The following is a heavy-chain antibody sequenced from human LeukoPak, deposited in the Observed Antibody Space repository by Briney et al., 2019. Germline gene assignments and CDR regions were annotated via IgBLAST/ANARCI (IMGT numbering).Heavy chain of an antibody. J-gene: IGHJ4*02. CDR2: ISYDGSNK. D-gene: IGHD2-8*01. CDR1: GFTFSSYV. V-gene: IGHV3-30-3*01. Sequence: GGSLRLSCAASGFTFSSYVIHWVRQAPGKGLEWVAVISYDGSNKYYADSVKGRFTISRDNAKNTLYLQMNNLRVEDTAVYYCARDRFCTTDRCSDYWGQGTLVTVSS. CDR3: ARDRFCTTDRCSDY.